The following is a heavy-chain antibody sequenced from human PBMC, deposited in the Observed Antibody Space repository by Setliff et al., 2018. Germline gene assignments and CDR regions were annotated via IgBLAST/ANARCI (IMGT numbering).Heavy chain of an antibody. CDR3: SRLVRFCTKISCQRLLGDDY. D-gene: IGHD2-2*01. J-gene: IGHJ4*02. CDR2: ISPHNGKT. V-gene: IGHV1-18*01. Sequence: ASVKVSCKASGYIFTDYGVSWVRQAPGQGLEWVGWISPHNGKTYYAPKLEGRVTMTTDISSTTAYLELSSLRSDDTAIYFCSRLVRFCTKISCQRLLGDDYWGQGALVTVSS. CDR1: GYIFTDYG.